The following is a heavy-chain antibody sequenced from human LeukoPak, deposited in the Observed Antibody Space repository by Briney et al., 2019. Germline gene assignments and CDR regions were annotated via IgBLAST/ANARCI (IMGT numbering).Heavy chain of an antibody. J-gene: IGHJ4*02. D-gene: IGHD6-13*01. CDR3: AKKGAAILYSSSWYYFDY. Sequence: GGSLRLSCAASGFTFSSYGMHWVRQAPGKGLEWVAFIRYDGSNKYYADSVKGRFTISRDNSKNTLYLQMNSLRAEDTAVYYCAKKGAAILYSSSWYYFDYWGQGTLVTVSS. V-gene: IGHV3-30*02. CDR1: GFTFSSYG. CDR2: IRYDGSNK.